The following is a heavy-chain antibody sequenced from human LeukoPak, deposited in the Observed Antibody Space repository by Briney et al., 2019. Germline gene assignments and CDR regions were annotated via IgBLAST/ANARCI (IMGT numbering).Heavy chain of an antibody. CDR3: ASFPVAATWGHYYYYYGMDV. Sequence: SETLSLTCAVYGGSFSGYYWSWIRQPPGKGLEWIGEINHSGSTNYNPPLKSRVTISVDTSKNQFSLKLSSVTAADTAVYYCASFPVAATWGHYYYYYGMDVWGQGTTVTVSS. D-gene: IGHD2-15*01. J-gene: IGHJ6*02. CDR2: INHSGST. V-gene: IGHV4-34*01. CDR1: GGSFSGYY.